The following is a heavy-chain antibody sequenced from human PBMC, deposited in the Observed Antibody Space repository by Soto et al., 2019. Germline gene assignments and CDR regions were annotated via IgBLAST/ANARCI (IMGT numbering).Heavy chain of an antibody. Sequence: SETLSLTCTVSGGSITTAVYSWSWIRHPPGKALEWIGYVYHTGNAYPKPSLKSRVTISLDRSKNQFSLKMTSVTAADTALYYCASRPFYYYGLDVWGPGTTVTVSS. V-gene: IGHV4-30-2*01. CDR1: GGSITTAVYS. CDR3: ASRPFYYYGLDV. J-gene: IGHJ6*02. CDR2: VYHTGNA.